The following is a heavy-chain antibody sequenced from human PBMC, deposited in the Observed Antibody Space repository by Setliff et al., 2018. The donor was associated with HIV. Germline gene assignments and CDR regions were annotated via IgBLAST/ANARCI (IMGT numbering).Heavy chain of an antibody. V-gene: IGHV1-69*13. CDR1: GGTFSSYA. J-gene: IGHJ4*02. CDR3: ARGGSGYYDFWSGSSAFEY. D-gene: IGHD3-3*01. CDR2: IIPMFGTA. Sequence: SVKVSCKASGGTFSSYAINWVRQAPGQGLEWMGGIIPMFGTAHYAQKFQGRVTITADESTTTAYMELSSLRSEDTAVFYCARGGSGYYDFWSGSSAFEYGGQGTLVTVSS.